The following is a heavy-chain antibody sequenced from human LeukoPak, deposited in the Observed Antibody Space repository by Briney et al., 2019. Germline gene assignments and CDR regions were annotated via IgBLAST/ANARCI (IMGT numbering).Heavy chain of an antibody. J-gene: IGHJ4*02. CDR1: GFTFSSYG. Sequence: GGSLRLSCAASGFTFSSYGMHWVRQAPGKGLEWVAVISYDGSNKYYADSVKGRFTISRDNSKNTLYLQMNSLRAEDTAVYYCAKDHGWLRYEFDYWGQGTLVTVSS. D-gene: IGHD5-12*01. CDR3: AKDHGWLRYEFDY. V-gene: IGHV3-30*18. CDR2: ISYDGSNK.